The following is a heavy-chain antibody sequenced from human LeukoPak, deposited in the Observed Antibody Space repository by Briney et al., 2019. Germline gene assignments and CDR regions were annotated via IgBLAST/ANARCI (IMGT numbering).Heavy chain of an antibody. CDR2: INPSGGST. CDR1: GYSFTSYY. CDR3: AREGDHCSGGSCYVAVGDAFDT. Sequence: ASVKVSCKASGYSFTSYYMHWVRQAPGQGLEWMGIINPSGGSTSYAQKFQGRVTMTRDTSTSTVYMELSSLRSEDTAVYYCAREGDHCSGGSCYVAVGDAFDTWGQGTMVTVSS. V-gene: IGHV1-46*01. D-gene: IGHD2-15*01. J-gene: IGHJ3*02.